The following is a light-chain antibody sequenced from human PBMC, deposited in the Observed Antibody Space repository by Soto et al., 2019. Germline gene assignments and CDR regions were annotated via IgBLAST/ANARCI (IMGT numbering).Light chain of an antibody. CDR2: GAS. CDR1: ESVDTRY. CDR3: QQYVTSPRT. Sequence: IVVTQSPGTXSXXPXXXXXXXXRASESVDTRYLAWYQQKPGQAPRLLIYGASSRATGIPDRFSGSGSATDFTLTISRLEPEDFAVYYCQQYVTSPRTFGQGTKVDIK. V-gene: IGKV3-20*01. J-gene: IGKJ1*01.